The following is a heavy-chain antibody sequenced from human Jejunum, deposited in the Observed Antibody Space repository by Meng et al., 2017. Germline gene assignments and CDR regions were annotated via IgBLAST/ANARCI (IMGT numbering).Heavy chain of an antibody. J-gene: IGHJ5*02. CDR2: IKSKTAGGTT. CDR3: NTLSS. CDR1: GLTLTNAW. Sequence: GGSLRLSCAASGLTLTNAWMFWVRQAPGKGLEWVGRIKSKTAGGTTDYAVPVKGRFTVSRDDSENILYLQMNNLKTEDTAVYYCNTLSSWGQGTLVTVSS. V-gene: IGHV3-15*01.